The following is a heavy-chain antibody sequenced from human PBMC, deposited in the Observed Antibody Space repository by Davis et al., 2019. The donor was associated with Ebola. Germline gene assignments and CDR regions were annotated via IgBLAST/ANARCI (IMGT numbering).Heavy chain of an antibody. CDR2: IKQDGSDK. CDR3: ARDGSGSSSPHETYYYYGMDV. J-gene: IGHJ6*02. CDR1: GFTFSNYW. Sequence: GESLKISCGASGFTFSNYWMTWVRQAPGKGLEWVANIKQDGSDKYYADSVKGRFTISRDNSKNTLYLQMYSLRAEDTAVYYCARDGSGSSSPHETYYYYGMDVWGQGTTVTVSS. V-gene: IGHV3-7*01. D-gene: IGHD3-10*01.